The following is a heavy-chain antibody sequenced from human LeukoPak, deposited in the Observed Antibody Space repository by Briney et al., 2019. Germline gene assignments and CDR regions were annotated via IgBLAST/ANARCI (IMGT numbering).Heavy chain of an antibody. CDR2: IYYSGTT. J-gene: IGHJ5*02. CDR1: GGSISSSSYY. V-gene: IGHV4-39*07. D-gene: IGHD5-24*01. CDR3: ARDRGDGYNGGWFDP. Sequence: SETLSLTCTVSGGSISSSSYYWGWIRQPPGKGLEWIGSIYYSGTTYYNPSLKSRVTVSVDTSKNRFSLKLSSVTAADTAVYYCARDRGDGYNGGWFDPWGQGTLVTVSS.